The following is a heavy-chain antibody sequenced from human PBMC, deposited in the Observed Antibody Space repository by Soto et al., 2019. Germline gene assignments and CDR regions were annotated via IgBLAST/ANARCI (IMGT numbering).Heavy chain of an antibody. Sequence: SETLSLTCPVSGGSVSSCGDYWSWIRQSPVKGLEGIGYISGSGSTGYNPSLKNRLTMSVDRSKNQFTLRLTSVTAADTAVYFCATESGSTYGYFDYWGQGTQVTVSS. D-gene: IGHD5-18*01. CDR3: ATESGSTYGYFDY. CDR1: GGSVSSCGDY. J-gene: IGHJ4*02. V-gene: IGHV4-30-4*01. CDR2: ISGSGST.